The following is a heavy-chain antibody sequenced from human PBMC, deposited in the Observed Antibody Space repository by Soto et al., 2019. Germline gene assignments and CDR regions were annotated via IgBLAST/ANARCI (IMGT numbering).Heavy chain of an antibody. Sequence: ESLTISCEASEYSFTSYWSGWVLQKPFKFLEWMGIIYPSDSDTRYSPSFQGQVTISADKSISTAYLQWSSLKASDTAMYYCARHTTARYFDWFNWFDPWGQGTLVTVSS. CDR1: EYSFTSYW. CDR3: ARHTTARYFDWFNWFDP. CDR2: IYPSDSDT. V-gene: IGHV5-51*01. D-gene: IGHD3-9*01. J-gene: IGHJ5*02.